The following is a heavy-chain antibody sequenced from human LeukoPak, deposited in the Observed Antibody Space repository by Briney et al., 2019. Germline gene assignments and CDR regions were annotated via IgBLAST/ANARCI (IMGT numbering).Heavy chain of an antibody. Sequence: SETLSLTCTVSGDSINSGGYYWSWIRQHPEKGLEWIGYINYRGSKYNNPSLESRLTISIDTSKNQFSLKLSSVTAADMAVYYCARTSGYDYFDYWGQGTPVTVSS. V-gene: IGHV4-31*03. CDR1: GDSINSGGYY. J-gene: IGHJ4*02. CDR3: ARTSGYDYFDY. CDR2: INYRGSK. D-gene: IGHD5-12*01.